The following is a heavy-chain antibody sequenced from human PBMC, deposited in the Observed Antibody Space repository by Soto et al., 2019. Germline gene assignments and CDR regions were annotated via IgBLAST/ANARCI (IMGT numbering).Heavy chain of an antibody. V-gene: IGHV4-39*01. CDR2: IYYSGST. D-gene: IGHD1-1*01. CDR3: ARQKLERRHLLYYYYGMDV. Sequence: QLQLQESGPGLVKPSETLSLTCTVSGGSISSSSYYWGWIRQPPGKGLEWIGSIYYSGSTYYNPSLKSRVTISVDTSKNQFSLKLSSVTAADTAVYYCARQKLERRHLLYYYYGMDVWGQGTTVTVSS. J-gene: IGHJ6*02. CDR1: GGSISSSSYY.